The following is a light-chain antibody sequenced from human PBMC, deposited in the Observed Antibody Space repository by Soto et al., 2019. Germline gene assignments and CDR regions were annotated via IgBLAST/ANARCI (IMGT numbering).Light chain of an antibody. CDR2: GAS. CDR3: QQFGSSPLYT. J-gene: IGKJ2*01. V-gene: IGKV3-20*01. CDR1: RSVSSSY. Sequence: DIVLTQSPCTLSLSPGERATLSCRASRSVSSSYLAWYQQKPGQAPRLLIYGASSRATGIADRFSGSGSGTDFSLTISRMEPDGFAVYYCQQFGSSPLYTFGQGTKLEIK.